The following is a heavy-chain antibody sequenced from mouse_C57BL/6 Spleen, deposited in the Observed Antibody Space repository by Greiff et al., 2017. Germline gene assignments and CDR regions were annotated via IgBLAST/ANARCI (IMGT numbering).Heavy chain of an antibody. CDR2: IHPNSGST. CDR1: GYTFTSYW. Sequence: QVQLQQPGAELVKPGASVKLSCKASGYTFTSYWMHWVKQRPGQGLEWIGMIHPNSGSTNYNEKFKIKATLTVDKSSSTAYMQLSSLKYEDSAVYYWASMGNYYAMDYWGQGTSVTVSS. CDR3: ASMGNYYAMDY. D-gene: IGHD2-1*01. V-gene: IGHV1-64*01. J-gene: IGHJ4*01.